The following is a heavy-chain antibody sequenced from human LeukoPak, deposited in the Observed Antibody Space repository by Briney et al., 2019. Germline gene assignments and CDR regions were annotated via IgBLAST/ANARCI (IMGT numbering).Heavy chain of an antibody. V-gene: IGHV4-34*01. J-gene: IGHJ4*01. CDR2: INHSGST. Sequence: PSETLSLTCAVYGGSFSGYYWSWIRQPPGKGLEWIGEINHSGSTNYNPSLKSRVTISVETSKNEFSLKLRSVTAADTAVYYCARVTGYRIEYYFDYWGQGTLVTVSS. CDR3: ARVTGYRIEYYFDY. D-gene: IGHD6-13*01. CDR1: GGSFSGYY.